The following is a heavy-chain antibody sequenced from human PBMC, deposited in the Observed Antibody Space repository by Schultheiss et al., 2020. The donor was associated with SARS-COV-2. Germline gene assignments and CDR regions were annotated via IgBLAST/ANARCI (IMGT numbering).Heavy chain of an antibody. CDR3: ARVGSVCTHGVCYNAEYFHH. D-gene: IGHD2-8*01. J-gene: IGHJ1*01. Sequence: GGSLRLSCAASGFTFSSYGMHWVRQAPGKGLEWVAVIWYDGSNKYYADSVKGRFTISRDNAQNSLILQMNSLRAEDTAVYYCARVGSVCTHGVCYNAEYFHHWGQGTLVTVSS. V-gene: IGHV3-33*01. CDR2: IWYDGSNK. CDR1: GFTFSSYG.